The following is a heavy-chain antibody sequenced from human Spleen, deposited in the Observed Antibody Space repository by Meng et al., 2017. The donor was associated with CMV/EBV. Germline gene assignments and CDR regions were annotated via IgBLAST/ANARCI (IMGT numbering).Heavy chain of an antibody. CDR1: GFSFSDYG. CDR2: IQFDGNNK. Sequence: GGSLRLSCAASGFSFSDYGMHWVRQAPGKGLEWLTFIQFDGNNKYYVDSVKGRFTISRDNSKNTASLQMNSLRAEDTAVYYCAKDWGRYSRGISCYRSYFDSWGQGTLVTVSS. J-gene: IGHJ4*02. V-gene: IGHV3-30*02. CDR3: AKDWGRYSRGISCYRSYFDS. D-gene: IGHD2-2*01.